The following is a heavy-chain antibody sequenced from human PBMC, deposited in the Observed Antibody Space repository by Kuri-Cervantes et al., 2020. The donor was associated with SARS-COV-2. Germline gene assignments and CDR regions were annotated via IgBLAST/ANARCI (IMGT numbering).Heavy chain of an antibody. J-gene: IGHJ5*02. D-gene: IGHD2-8*01. CDR2: IYYRGST. Sequence: SETLSLTCAVSGYSISSGYYWGWIRQPPGKGLEWIGYIYYRGSTNYSPSLNSRVTISVDTSKNQFSLKLSTMTAAGTAVYYCARVRDIVLMVYAIRGWFDPWGQGTLVTVSS. CDR1: GYSISSGYY. V-gene: IGHV4-38-2*01. CDR3: ARVRDIVLMVYAIRGWFDP.